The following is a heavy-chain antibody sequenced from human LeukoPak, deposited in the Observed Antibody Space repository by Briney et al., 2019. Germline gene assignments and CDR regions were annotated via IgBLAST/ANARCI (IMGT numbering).Heavy chain of an antibody. D-gene: IGHD1-1*01. V-gene: IGHV3-74*01. CDR3: AREILEPGKTHEY. Sequence: GGSLRLSCAASGFTFSAYWMRWVRQVPGKGLVWVSRINNDGTATFFADSVKGRFTISRDNAKNTLYLQMDSLRAEDTAMYYCAREILEPGKTHEYWGQGTLVTVSS. CDR2: INNDGTAT. CDR1: GFTFSAYW. J-gene: IGHJ4*02.